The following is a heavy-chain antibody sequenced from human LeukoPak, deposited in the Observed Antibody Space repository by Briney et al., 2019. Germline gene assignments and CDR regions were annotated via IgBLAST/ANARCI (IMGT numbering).Heavy chain of an antibody. CDR3: ARAHGNYGDN. J-gene: IGHJ4*02. Sequence: PSETLSLTCTVSGDSISSGDYYWSWIRQPAGKGLEWIGRISSSGCTNYNPSLKSRVTISVDTSKNQFSLKLSSVTAADTAVYYCARAHGNYGDNWGQGTLVTVSS. D-gene: IGHD4-17*01. CDR1: GDSISSGDYY. CDR2: ISSSGCT. V-gene: IGHV4-61*02.